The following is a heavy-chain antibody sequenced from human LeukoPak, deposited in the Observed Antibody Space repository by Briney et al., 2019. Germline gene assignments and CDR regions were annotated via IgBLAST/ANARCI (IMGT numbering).Heavy chain of an antibody. V-gene: IGHV1-69*13. Sequence: PTASVKVSCKASGYTFTSYAISWVRQAPGQGLEWMGGIIPIFGTANYAQKFQGRVTITADESTSTAYMELSSLRSEDTAVYYCARAVEGATSNFDYWGQGTLVTVSS. CDR2: IIPIFGTA. D-gene: IGHD1-26*01. J-gene: IGHJ4*02. CDR1: GYTFTSYA. CDR3: ARAVEGATSNFDY.